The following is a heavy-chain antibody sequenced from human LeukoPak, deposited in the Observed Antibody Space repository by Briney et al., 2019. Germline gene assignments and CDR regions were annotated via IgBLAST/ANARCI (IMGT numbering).Heavy chain of an antibody. CDR1: GGSFSGFY. D-gene: IGHD2-15*01. CDR3: ASLRIYYYYGMDV. J-gene: IGHJ6*02. V-gene: IGHV4-34*01. Sequence: PSETLSLTCAVYGGSFSGFYWSWIRQPPGKGLEWIGEINHSGSTNYNPSLKSRVTISVDTSKNQFSLKLSSVTAADTAVYYCASLRIYYYYGMDVWGQGTTVTVSS. CDR2: INHSGST.